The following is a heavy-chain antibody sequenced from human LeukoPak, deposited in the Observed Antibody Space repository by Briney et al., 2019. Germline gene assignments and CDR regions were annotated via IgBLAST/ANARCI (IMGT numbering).Heavy chain of an antibody. CDR1: GFTFSSYW. CDR2: IDNAGSIT. CDR3: VRSAFHAGSGNYYDY. Sequence: GGSLRLSCAASGFTFSSYWMHWVRQAPGKGLVWVSRIDNAGSITTYADSVKGRFTISRDNAENTLYLQMNSLRVEDTAVYYCVRSAFHAGSGNYYDYWGQGTLVTVSS. D-gene: IGHD3-22*01. V-gene: IGHV3-74*03. J-gene: IGHJ4*02.